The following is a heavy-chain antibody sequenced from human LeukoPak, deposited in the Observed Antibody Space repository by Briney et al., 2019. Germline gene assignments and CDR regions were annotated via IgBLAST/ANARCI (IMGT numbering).Heavy chain of an antibody. J-gene: IGHJ4*02. Sequence: QPGGSLRLSCETSGFSFYGMHWVRQAPGKGLEWVAFTPFDGSNKFYADSVKGRFTISRDTSRNTLYLQMNSLRAEDTAVYYCARARYFDWLLYPPHYFDYWGQGTLVTVSS. CDR1: GFSFYG. CDR3: ARARYFDWLLYPPHYFDY. CDR2: TPFDGSNK. V-gene: IGHV3-30*12. D-gene: IGHD3-9*01.